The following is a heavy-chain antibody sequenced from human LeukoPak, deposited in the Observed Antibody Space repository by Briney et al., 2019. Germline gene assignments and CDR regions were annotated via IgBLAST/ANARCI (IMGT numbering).Heavy chain of an antibody. J-gene: IGHJ4*02. D-gene: IGHD2/OR15-2a*01. CDR3: VRDSSFAFDY. CDR2: IWDSSRIT. Sequence: GGSLRLSCAASGFTFGSYSMNWVRQAPGKGLEWLSYIWDSSRITYRADSVKGRFTISRDNAKSSLYLQMNSLIDEDTAVYYCVRDSSFAFDYWGQGILVTVSS. V-gene: IGHV3-48*02. CDR1: GFTFGSYS.